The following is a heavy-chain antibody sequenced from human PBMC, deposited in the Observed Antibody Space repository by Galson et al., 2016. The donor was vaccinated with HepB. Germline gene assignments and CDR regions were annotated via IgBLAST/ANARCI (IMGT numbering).Heavy chain of an antibody. CDR1: GYIFTSYG. J-gene: IGHJ1*01. Sequence: SVKVSCKASGYIFTSYGISWVRQAPGQGLEWMGWISAHNGNANFAQKVQGRVNMNRDTSTSTAYMELRSLRSDDTAVYYCVRDPRRHYYDRSGPLQHWGQGTLVTVSS. CDR2: ISAHNGNA. D-gene: IGHD3-22*01. V-gene: IGHV1-18*01. CDR3: VRDPRRHYYDRSGPLQH.